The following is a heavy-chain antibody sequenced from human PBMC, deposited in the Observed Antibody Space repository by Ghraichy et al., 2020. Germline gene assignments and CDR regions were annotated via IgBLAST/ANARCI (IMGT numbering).Heavy chain of an antibody. V-gene: IGHV3-23*01. D-gene: IGHD4-17*01. CDR2: INKGGGDR. CDR3: AKGLGWQPYGDFDY. CDR1: GFTFNTYA. J-gene: IGHJ4*02. Sequence: GVSLRLSCAASGFTFNTYAMIWVRQAPGRGLEWVSGINKGGGDRYYADSVKGRFTISRDDSKFTLYLQLSNLRAEDTAIYYCAKGLGWQPYGDFDYWGQGTKVIVSS.